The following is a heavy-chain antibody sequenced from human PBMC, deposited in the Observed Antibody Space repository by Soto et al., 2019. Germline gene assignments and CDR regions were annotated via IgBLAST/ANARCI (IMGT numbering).Heavy chain of an antibody. V-gene: IGHV1-18*01. CDR2: IGTFSGDT. Sequence: ASVKVSCKASGYSFLNYDISWLRQAPGQGLEWMGWIGTFSGDTKYALKFQGRVTMTTDTSTTTVYMQLTNLRYDDTAVYFCARGRTTSLGTFDYWGQGALGTVSS. CDR3: ARGRTTSLGTFDY. J-gene: IGHJ4*02. D-gene: IGHD1-1*01. CDR1: GYSFLNYD.